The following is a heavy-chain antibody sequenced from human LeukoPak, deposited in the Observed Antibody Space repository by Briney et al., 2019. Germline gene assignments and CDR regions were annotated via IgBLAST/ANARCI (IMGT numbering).Heavy chain of an antibody. J-gene: IGHJ2*01. CDR3: ARDSSVVPTVANWYFDL. D-gene: IGHD2-2*01. V-gene: IGHV1-2*02. Sequence: VASVKVSCKASGYSFTDYYINWVRQAPGQGPEWMGWINPNNGGTNYAQKFQDRVTMTRDTSITTAYMDPGSLRSDDTAIYYCARDSSVVPTVANWYFDLWGRGTLVTVSP. CDR2: INPNNGGT. CDR1: GYSFTDYY.